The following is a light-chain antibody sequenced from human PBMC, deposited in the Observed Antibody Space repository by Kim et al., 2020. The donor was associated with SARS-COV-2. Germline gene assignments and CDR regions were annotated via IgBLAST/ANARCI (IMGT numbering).Light chain of an antibody. CDR1: SSNIGFSP. V-gene: IGLV1-44*01. J-gene: IGLJ3*02. CDR3: ATWDDTLRGRV. Sequence: QSVLTQPPSVSATPGQRVTISCSGSSSNIGFSPVSWYQHLSETAPKLLIYGNVQRPSGVPDRFSGSKSGTSASLAISGLQSRDEGDYYCATWDDTLRGRVFGGGTQLTVL. CDR2: GNV.